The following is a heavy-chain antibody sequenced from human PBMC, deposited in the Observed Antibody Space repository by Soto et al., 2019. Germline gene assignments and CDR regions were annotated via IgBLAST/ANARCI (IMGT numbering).Heavy chain of an antibody. J-gene: IGHJ4*02. CDR3: AGDRRGLRSPYFGTYYFDQ. D-gene: IGHD1-1*01. V-gene: IGHV1-18*01. CDR1: GYTFTRDG. CDR2: INSYNGNT. Sequence: QVQLVQSGVEVKKPGASVKVSCKTSGYTFTRDGISWVRQAPGQGLEWMGWINSYNGNTKYAQKFQGRVTMTTDTSTNTAYMELRSLRSDVTAVYCCAGDRRGLRSPYFGTYYFDQWGQGTRVTVSS.